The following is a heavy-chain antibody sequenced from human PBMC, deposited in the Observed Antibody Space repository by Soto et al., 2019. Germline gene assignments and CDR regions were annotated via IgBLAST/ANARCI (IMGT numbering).Heavy chain of an antibody. D-gene: IGHD5-18*01. V-gene: IGHV3-21*04. CDR1: GFTFSSYI. CDR3: ARETVYRYGGFDY. Sequence: EVQLVESAGGLVKPGGSLRLSCAASGFTFSSYIMNWVRQAPGKGLELVSSISSSSSYIYYADSVKGRFTISRDNAGYSMYLQMNSLRAEDTAVYYCARETVYRYGGFDYWGQATLITVAS. J-gene: IGHJ4*02. CDR2: ISSSSSYI.